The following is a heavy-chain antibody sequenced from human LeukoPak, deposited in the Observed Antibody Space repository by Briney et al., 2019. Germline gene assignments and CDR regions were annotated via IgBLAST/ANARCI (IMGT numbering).Heavy chain of an antibody. V-gene: IGHV5-51*01. D-gene: IGHD6-19*01. CDR3: ARLAVAGPAVWYFDL. CDR2: IYPGDSDT. J-gene: IGHJ2*01. CDR1: GYSFTSYW. Sequence: GESLKISCKGSGYSFTSYWIGWVRQMPGKGLEWMGIIYPGDSDTRYSPSFQGQVTISADKSISTAYLQWSSLKASDTAMYYCARLAVAGPAVWYFDLWGRGTLVTVSS.